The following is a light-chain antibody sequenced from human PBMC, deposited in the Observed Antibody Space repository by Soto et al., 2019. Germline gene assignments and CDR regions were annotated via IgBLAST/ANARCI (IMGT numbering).Light chain of an antibody. CDR1: QSVSSN. Sequence: EIVMTQSPATLSVSPGERATLSCRASQSVSSNLAWYQQKPGQAPRLLIYGASTRATGIPARFSGSGSGTEFTLTISSLQSXXXXVYYCQQYNNWPPCTFGQGTKLEIK. V-gene: IGKV3-15*01. CDR2: GAS. CDR3: QQYNNWPPCT. J-gene: IGKJ2*02.